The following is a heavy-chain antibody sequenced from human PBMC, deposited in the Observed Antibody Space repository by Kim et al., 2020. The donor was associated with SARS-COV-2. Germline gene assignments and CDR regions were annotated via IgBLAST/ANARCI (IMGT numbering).Heavy chain of an antibody. D-gene: IGHD3-10*01. CDR1: GYTLTELS. J-gene: IGHJ6*01. Sequence: ASVKVSCKVSGYTLTELSMHWVRQAPGKGLEGMGAFDPEDGETIYAQKFQGRVTMTEDTSTDTAYMELSSLRSEDTAVHYCATDPFGAVPPTHYYGMDV. V-gene: IGHV1-24*01. CDR2: FDPEDGET. CDR3: ATDPFGAVPPTHYYGMDV.